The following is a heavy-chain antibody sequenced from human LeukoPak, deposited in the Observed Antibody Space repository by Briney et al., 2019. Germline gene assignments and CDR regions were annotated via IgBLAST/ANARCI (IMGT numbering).Heavy chain of an antibody. D-gene: IGHD3-3*01. J-gene: IGHJ4*02. CDR1: GFTFSSYA. V-gene: IGHV3-23*01. Sequence: GGSLRLSCAASGFTFSSYAMSWVRQAPGKGLAWVSTISGGSGSTYCADSVKGRFTISRDNSKNTLYLQMNSLRAEDTALYYCAREEDFWSGRPFSPDYWGQGTLVSVSS. CDR3: AREEDFWSGRPFSPDY. CDR2: ISGGSGST.